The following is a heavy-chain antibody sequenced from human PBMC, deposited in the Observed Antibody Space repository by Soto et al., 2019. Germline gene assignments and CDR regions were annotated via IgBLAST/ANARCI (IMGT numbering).Heavy chain of an antibody. D-gene: IGHD2-21*01. V-gene: IGHV3-30*18. CDR2: ISCDGSLK. Sequence: GGSLRLSCVASGLTFSHYGMHLVRQVPGKGLEWVAVISCDGSLKFYEDSVKGRFTISRDNSRNTLYLEMNGLRPEDTAVYYCAKEADYCVSSKYDNWGRGTLVTVSS. J-gene: IGHJ4*02. CDR1: GLTFSHYG. CDR3: AKEADYCVSSKYDN.